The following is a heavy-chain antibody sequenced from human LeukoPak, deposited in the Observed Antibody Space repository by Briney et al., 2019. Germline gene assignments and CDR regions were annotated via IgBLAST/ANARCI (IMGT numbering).Heavy chain of an antibody. CDR3: ARLTAKSGYSF. CDR2: IYYSGST. CDR1: GGSISSYH. Sequence: SETLSLTCTVSGGSISSYHWSWIRQPPGKGLEWIGYIYYSGSTNYNPSLKSRVTISVDTSKNQFSLKLSSVTAADTAVYYCARLTAKSGYSFWGQGTLVTVSS. J-gene: IGHJ4*02. D-gene: IGHD3-22*01. V-gene: IGHV4-59*12.